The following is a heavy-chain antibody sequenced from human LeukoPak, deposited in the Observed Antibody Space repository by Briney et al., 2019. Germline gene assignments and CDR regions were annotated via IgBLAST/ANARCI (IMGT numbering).Heavy chain of an antibody. CDR2: INSDASTT. Sequence: GSLRLSCAASGFTFSSYWMHWVRQAPGKGLVWVSRINSDASTTNYVDSVKGRFTMSRDNAKNTLYLQMNSLRAEDTAVYHCASGSSGWYGEIWGQGTLVTVSS. D-gene: IGHD6-19*01. CDR1: GFTFSSYW. V-gene: IGHV3-74*01. J-gene: IGHJ4*02. CDR3: ASGSSGWYGEI.